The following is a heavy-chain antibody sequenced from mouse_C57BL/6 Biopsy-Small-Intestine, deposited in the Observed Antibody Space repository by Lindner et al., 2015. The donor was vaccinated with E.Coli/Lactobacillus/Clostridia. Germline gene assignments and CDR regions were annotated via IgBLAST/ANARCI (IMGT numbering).Heavy chain of an antibody. CDR2: IAFGSGNT. J-gene: IGHJ4*01. D-gene: IGHD1-3*01. V-gene: IGHV1S18*01. CDR3: AADKNFSGRYSWLDP. Sequence: SVKVSCKASGFTFTSFGVQWVRQARGQRPEWIGWIAFGSGNTNYAQKFQERVTITRDMSTNTAYMEVRSLRSEDTAVYYCAADKNFSGRYSWLDPWGQGTLVTVSS. CDR1: GFTFTSFG.